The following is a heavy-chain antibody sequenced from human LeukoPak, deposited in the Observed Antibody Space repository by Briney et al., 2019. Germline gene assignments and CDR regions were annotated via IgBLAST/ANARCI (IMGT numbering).Heavy chain of an antibody. J-gene: IGHJ4*02. D-gene: IGHD3-10*01. V-gene: IGHV3-21*01. Sequence: GGSLRLSCAASGFTFSSYSMNWVRQAPGKGLEWVSSISSSSSYIYYADSVKGRFTISRDNAKNSLYLQMNSLRAEDTAVYYCARDKDLGSGSYYDYWGQGTLVTVSS. CDR3: ARDKDLGSGSYYDY. CDR1: GFTFSSYS. CDR2: ISSSSSYI.